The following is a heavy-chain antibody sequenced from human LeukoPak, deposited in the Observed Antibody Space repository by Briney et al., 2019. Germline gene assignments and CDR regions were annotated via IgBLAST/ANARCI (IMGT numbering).Heavy chain of an antibody. CDR1: GYTFTSYD. Sequence: ASVTVSCKASGYTFTSYDINWVRQATGQGLEWMGWMNPNSGNTGYAQKFQGRVTMTRNTSISTAYMELSSLRSEDTAVYYCARVDYYDSSGYADAFDIWGQGTMVTVSS. CDR2: MNPNSGNT. J-gene: IGHJ3*02. D-gene: IGHD3-22*01. V-gene: IGHV1-8*01. CDR3: ARVDYYDSSGYADAFDI.